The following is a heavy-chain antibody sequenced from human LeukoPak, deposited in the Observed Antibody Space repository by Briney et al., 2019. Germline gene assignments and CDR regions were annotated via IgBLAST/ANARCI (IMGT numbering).Heavy chain of an antibody. CDR2: IKQDGGEK. V-gene: IGHV3-7*05. J-gene: IGHJ4*02. Sequence: GGSLGPSCVGSEFTIINHKRNGGRQAPGKGREWVAKIKQDGGEKHYMDSVKGRFTISRDNAKNSLFLQMTSLRVEDTAVYYCARWYSGSGGWVLDYWGQGTLVTVSS. CDR3: ARWYSGSGGWVLDY. D-gene: IGHD3-10*01. CDR1: EFTIINHK.